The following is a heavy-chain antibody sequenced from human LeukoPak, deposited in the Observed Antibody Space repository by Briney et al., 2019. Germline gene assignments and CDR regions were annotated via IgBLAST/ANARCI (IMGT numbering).Heavy chain of an antibody. CDR2: IYYSGST. J-gene: IGHJ6*02. D-gene: IGHD3-3*01. CDR1: GGSISSSSYY. CDR3: ARLPYYDFWSGFLPPHYYGMDV. V-gene: IGHV4-39*01. Sequence: PSETLSLTCTVSGGSISSSSYYWGWIRQPPGKGLEWIGSIYYSGSTYYDPSLKSRVTISVDTSKNQFSLKLSSVTAADTAVYYCARLPYYDFWSGFLPPHYYGMDVWGQGTTVTVSS.